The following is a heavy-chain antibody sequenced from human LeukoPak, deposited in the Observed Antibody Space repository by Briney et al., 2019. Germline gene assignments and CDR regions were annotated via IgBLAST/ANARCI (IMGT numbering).Heavy chain of an antibody. CDR1: GSSFGGYY. CDR2: INHSGST. J-gene: IGHJ4*02. D-gene: IGHD6-6*01. CDR3: AREPGWTIAARPFDY. V-gene: IGHV4-34*01. Sequence: PSETLSLTCGVYGSSFGGYYWSWIRQPPGKGLEWIGEINHSGSTNYNASLKSRVTISVDTSRKQFSLKLSSVTAADSAMYYCAREPGWTIAARPFDYCGQGTLVTVSS.